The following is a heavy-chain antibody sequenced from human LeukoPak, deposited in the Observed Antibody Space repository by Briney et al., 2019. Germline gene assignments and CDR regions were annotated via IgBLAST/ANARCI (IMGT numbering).Heavy chain of an antibody. CDR2: INPNSGGT. CDR1: GYTFTGYY. CDR3: GRGTLTFDA. Sequence: ASVKVSCKASGYTFTGYYIHWVRQAPGRGLEWMGCINPNSGGTNYAQNFQGRVTMTRDTSITTAYMELISLRSDDTAVYYCGRGTLTFDAWGEGTLVTVSS. V-gene: IGHV1-2*02. J-gene: IGHJ5*02.